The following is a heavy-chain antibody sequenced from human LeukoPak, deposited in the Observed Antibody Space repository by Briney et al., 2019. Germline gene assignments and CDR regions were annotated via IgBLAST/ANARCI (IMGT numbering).Heavy chain of an antibody. J-gene: IGHJ5*02. CDR3: ARDDLDYSNYVGVLVFDP. V-gene: IGHV3-33*01. CDR2: IWYDGSNK. CDR1: GFTFSGYG. D-gene: IGHD4-11*01. Sequence: GGSLRLSCAASGFTFSGYGMHWVRQAPGKGLEWVAVIWYDGSNKKYADSVKGRFTISRENSENTLFLQMNSLRAEDTAVYYCARDDLDYSNYVGVLVFDPWGQGTLVTVSS.